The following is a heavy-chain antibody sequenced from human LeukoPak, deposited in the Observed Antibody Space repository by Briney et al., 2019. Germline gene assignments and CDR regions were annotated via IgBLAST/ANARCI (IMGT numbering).Heavy chain of an antibody. J-gene: IGHJ4*02. Sequence: GGSLRLPCAASGFTFSSYWMSWVRQSPGKGLEWVANINQDGSENHYVDSVKGRFTISRDNAKNSVFVQMNGLRVEDTAVYYCVRAGGSSWSDFWGQGTLVTVSS. V-gene: IGHV3-7*01. D-gene: IGHD6-13*01. CDR3: VRAGGSSWSDF. CDR1: GFTFSSYW. CDR2: INQDGSEN.